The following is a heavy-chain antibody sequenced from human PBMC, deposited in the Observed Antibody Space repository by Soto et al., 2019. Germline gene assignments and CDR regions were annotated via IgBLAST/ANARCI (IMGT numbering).Heavy chain of an antibody. V-gene: IGHV3-13*05. CDR1: GFTFRNYD. CDR3: ARTDRDFYGLDV. J-gene: IGHJ6*02. CDR2: ISAAGDP. Sequence: EVQLVESGGGLVQPGGSLRLSCEASGFTFRNYDMHWVRQGTGKGLEWVSGISAAGDPDYADSVEGRFTISRENAQNSFFLQTNSLRVDDTAVYYCARTDRDFYGLDVWGQGTTVIVSS.